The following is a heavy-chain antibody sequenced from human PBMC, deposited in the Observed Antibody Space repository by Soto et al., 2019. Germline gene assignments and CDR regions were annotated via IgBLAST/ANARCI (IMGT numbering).Heavy chain of an antibody. CDR3: AKDTGHYQYESSGDQYYYFFFGMDV. CDR2: ISFDGTKK. CDR1: GFSFRNYG. V-gene: IGHV3-30*18. D-gene: IGHD3-22*01. J-gene: IGHJ6*02. Sequence: QVKLEESGGGVVQPGKSLRLSCAASGFSFRNYGIHWVRQAPGKGLEWVALISFDGTKKHYADSVKGRFTISRDNSKNTVDVQMNSLRAEDTAVYYWAKDTGHYQYESSGDQYYYFFFGMDVWGQGTTVTVSS.